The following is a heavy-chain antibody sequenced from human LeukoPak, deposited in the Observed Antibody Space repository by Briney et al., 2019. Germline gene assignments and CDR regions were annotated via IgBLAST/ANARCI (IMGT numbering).Heavy chain of an antibody. V-gene: IGHV3-23*01. CDR1: GFTFSSHA. J-gene: IGHJ4*02. CDR3: VTDRRGILVRGTTFDY. CDR2: ISISGGST. Sequence: GGSLRLSCAVSGFTFSSHAMSWVRQAPGKGLEWISAISISGGSTYYADSVKGRFTISRDNSKNTLYLQMSSLRAEDTAVYYCVTDRRGILVRGTTFDYWGQGTLVTVSS. D-gene: IGHD3-10*01.